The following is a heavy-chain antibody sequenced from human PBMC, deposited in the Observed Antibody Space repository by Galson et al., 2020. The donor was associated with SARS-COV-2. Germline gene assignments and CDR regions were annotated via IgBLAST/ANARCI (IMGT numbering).Heavy chain of an antibody. CDR3: AKVMRGYGEFDY. CDR2: ISGSGDAT. V-gene: IGHV3-23*01. CDR1: GLTFSSYD. D-gene: IGHD4-17*01. Sequence: GGSLRLSCAASGLTFSSYDMSWVRQAPGKGLEWVSTISGSGDATYYAGSVKGRFTISRDSSRNTLYLRMNSLRAEDTAIYYCAKVMRGYGEFDYWGQGTLVTVSS. J-gene: IGHJ4*02.